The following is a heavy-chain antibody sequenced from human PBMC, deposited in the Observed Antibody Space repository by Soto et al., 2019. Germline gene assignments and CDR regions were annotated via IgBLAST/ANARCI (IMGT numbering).Heavy chain of an antibody. CDR2: IYWDDDK. CDR3: AHRLVGLHLGELSFPFDY. CDR1: GFSLSTSGVG. J-gene: IGHJ4*02. V-gene: IGHV2-5*02. Sequence: SGPTLVKPTQTLTLTCTFSGFSLSTSGVGVGWIRQPPGKALEWLALIYWDDDKRYSPSLKSRLTITKDPSKNQVVLTMTNMDPVDTATYYCAHRLVGLHLGELSFPFDYWGQGTLVTVSS. D-gene: IGHD3-16*02.